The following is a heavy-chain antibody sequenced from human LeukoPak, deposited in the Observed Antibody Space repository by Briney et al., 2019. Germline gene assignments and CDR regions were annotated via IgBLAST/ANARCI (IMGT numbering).Heavy chain of an antibody. CDR2: INHSGST. V-gene: IGHV4-34*01. J-gene: IGHJ6*03. D-gene: IGHD5-18*01. CDR3: ARTTEGGYTYDYFYCYYMDV. Sequence: PSETLSLTCAVYGGSFSGYYWSWIRQPPGKGLEWIGEINHSGSTNYNPSLKSRVTISVDTSKNQFSLKLSSVTAADTAVYYCARTTEGGYTYDYFYCYYMDVWGKGTTVTISS. CDR1: GGSFSGYY.